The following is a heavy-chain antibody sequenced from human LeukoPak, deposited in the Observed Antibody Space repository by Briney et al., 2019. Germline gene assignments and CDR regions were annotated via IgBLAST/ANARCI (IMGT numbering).Heavy chain of an antibody. CDR3: AKVDSSGYYSKNFHY. D-gene: IGHD3-22*01. Sequence: GGSLRLSCAASGFTVITNDMTWVRQAPGKGLEWVSVLYSDGNTKYADSVQGRFTISRDNSRNTLYLQMNSLRAEDTAVYYCAKVDSSGYYSKNFHYWGQGSLVTVSS. V-gene: IGHV3-53*01. CDR2: LYSDGNT. J-gene: IGHJ4*02. CDR1: GFTVITND.